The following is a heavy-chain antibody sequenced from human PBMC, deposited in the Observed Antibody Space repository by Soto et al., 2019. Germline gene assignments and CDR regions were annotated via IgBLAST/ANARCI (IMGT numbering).Heavy chain of an antibody. CDR1: GYSFTSYW. CDR2: IYPGDSDT. Sequence: GESLKISCKGSGYSFTSYWIGWVRQMPGKGLEWMGIIYPGDSDTRYSPSFQGQVTTSADKSISTAYLQWSSLKASDTAMYYCARTNFWSGYPYYYGIDVWGQGTKVTVSS. D-gene: IGHD3-3*01. CDR3: ARTNFWSGYPYYYGIDV. J-gene: IGHJ6*02. V-gene: IGHV5-51*01.